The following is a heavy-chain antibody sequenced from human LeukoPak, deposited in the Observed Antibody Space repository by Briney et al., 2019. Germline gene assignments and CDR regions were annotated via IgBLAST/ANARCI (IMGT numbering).Heavy chain of an antibody. CDR1: GYNFITYW. CDR2: IYPGDSDT. J-gene: IGHJ5*02. CDR3: ARLAYSTTWSAARFDP. D-gene: IGHD3-16*01. Sequence: GESLKISCKGSGYNFITYWIAWVRQMPGKGLEWMAIIYPGDSDTRYSPSFQGQVTISADKSISTAYLQWSSLKASDTAMYYCARLAYSTTWSAARFDPWGQGTLVTVSS. V-gene: IGHV5-51*01.